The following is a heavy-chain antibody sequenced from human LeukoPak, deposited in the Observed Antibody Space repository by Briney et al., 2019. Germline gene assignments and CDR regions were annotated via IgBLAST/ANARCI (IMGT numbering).Heavy chain of an antibody. CDR1: GGSISSGDYY. J-gene: IGHJ4*02. D-gene: IGHD4-17*01. V-gene: IGHV4-30-4*01. Sequence: PPQTLSLTCTVSGGSISSGDYYWSWIRQPPGKGLEWIGYIYYSGSTYYNPSLKSRVTISVDTSKNQFSLKLSPVTAADTAVYYCARISGGDYAFDYWGQGTLVTVSS. CDR3: ARISGGDYAFDY. CDR2: IYYSGST.